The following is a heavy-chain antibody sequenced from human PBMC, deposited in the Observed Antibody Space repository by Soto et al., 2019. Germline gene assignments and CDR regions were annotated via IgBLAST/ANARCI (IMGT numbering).Heavy chain of an antibody. CDR1: GGSMSSGEYY. Sequence: SETLSLTCTVSGGSMSSGEYYWSWIRQPPGKGLEWIGYIYYSGSTYYNPSLKSRVTISVDTSKNQFSLKLSSVTAADTAVYYCARERPDGSRLDPWGQGTLVTVS. CDR3: ARERPDGSRLDP. D-gene: IGHD6-13*01. J-gene: IGHJ5*02. V-gene: IGHV4-30-4*01. CDR2: IYYSGST.